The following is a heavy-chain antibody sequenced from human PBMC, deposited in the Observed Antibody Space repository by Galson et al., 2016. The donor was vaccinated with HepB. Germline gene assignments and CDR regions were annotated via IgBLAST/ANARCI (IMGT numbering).Heavy chain of an antibody. J-gene: IGHJ5*02. V-gene: IGHV3-53*01. D-gene: IGHD2-15*01. CDR2: IYSTGST. CDR1: GLTVSNNY. Sequence: SLRLSCAVSGLTVSNNYMRWVRQAPGKGLEWVSTIYSTGSTRYAESVKGRFTISSDSSQTTLYLQMDSLIAEDTAVYFCARDPPAAATGTWAWGQGTLVTVSS. CDR3: ARDPPAAATGTWA.